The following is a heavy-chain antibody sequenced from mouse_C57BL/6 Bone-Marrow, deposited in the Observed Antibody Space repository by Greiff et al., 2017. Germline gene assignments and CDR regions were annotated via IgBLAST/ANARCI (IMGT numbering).Heavy chain of an antibody. CDR2: IRLKSDNYAT. Sequence: EVQVVESGGGLVQPGGSMKLSCVASGFTFSNYWMNWVRQSPEKGLEWVAQIRLKSDNYATHYAESVKGRFTISRDDSKSSVYLQMNNLRAEDTGMYYCTGEGTVVARYYFDYWGQGTTLTVSS. J-gene: IGHJ2*01. D-gene: IGHD1-1*01. CDR1: GFTFSNYW. V-gene: IGHV6-3*01. CDR3: TGEGTVVARYYFDY.